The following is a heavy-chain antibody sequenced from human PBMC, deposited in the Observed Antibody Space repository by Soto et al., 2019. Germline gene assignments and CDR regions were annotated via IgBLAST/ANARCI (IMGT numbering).Heavy chain of an antibody. J-gene: IGHJ5*02. CDR2: ISLSSCNI. V-gene: IGHV3-9*01. CDR1: AFTFDEYT. D-gene: IGHD3-16*01. CDR3: VKDGGSSTTRWFAT. Sequence: SRILACLSSAFTFDEYTIDGVRQAAGNGLEWVSGISLSSCNIGYADSVKGLFTISRDNAKNSVYLQMNSLRAEDTALYYCVKDGGSSTTRWFATWAEGTL.